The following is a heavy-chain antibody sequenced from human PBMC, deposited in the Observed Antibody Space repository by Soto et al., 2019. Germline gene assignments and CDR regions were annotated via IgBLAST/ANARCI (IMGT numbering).Heavy chain of an antibody. D-gene: IGHD3-22*01. Sequence: HGESLKISCNGSGYSFTSYWIGWVRQMPGKGLEWMGIIYPGDSDTRYSPSFQGQVTISADKSISTAYLQWSSLKASDTAMYYCARYYYDSSGYDGMDVWGQGTTVTVSS. CDR2: IYPGDSDT. J-gene: IGHJ6*02. V-gene: IGHV5-51*01. CDR1: GYSFTSYW. CDR3: ARYYYDSSGYDGMDV.